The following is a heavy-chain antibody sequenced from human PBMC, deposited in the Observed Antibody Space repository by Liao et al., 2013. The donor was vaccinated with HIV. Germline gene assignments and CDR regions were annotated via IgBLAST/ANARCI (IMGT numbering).Heavy chain of an antibody. CDR1: GGSISSSSYY. Sequence: QLQLQESGPGLVKPSETLSLTCTVSGGSISSSSYYWGWIRQPPGKGLEWIGSIYYSGSTYYNPSLKSRVTISVDTSKNQFSLKLSSVTAADTAVYYCARIDVDTAMAVPNWGQGTLVTVSS. CDR3: ARIDVDTAMAVPN. CDR2: IYYSGST. V-gene: IGHV4-39*07. J-gene: IGHJ4*02. D-gene: IGHD5-18*01.